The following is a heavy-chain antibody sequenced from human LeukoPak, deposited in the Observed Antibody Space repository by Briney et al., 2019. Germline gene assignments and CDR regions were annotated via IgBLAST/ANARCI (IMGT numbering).Heavy chain of an antibody. CDR2: IYNSGTKI. D-gene: IGHD6-19*01. V-gene: IGHV3-23*05. J-gene: IGHJ4*02. CDR1: GSTFSTYS. Sequence: PGGSLRLSCVVSGSTFSTYSMTWVRQRPGKGLEWVASIYNSGTKIFYADSVKGRFTISRDNSNNVLFLQMDSLRAEDSAIYYCAKDIVPDSGWDLDYWGRGTLVTVSS. CDR3: AKDIVPDSGWDLDY.